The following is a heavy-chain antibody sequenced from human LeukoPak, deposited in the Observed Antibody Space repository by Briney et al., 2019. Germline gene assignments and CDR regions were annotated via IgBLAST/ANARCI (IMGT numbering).Heavy chain of an antibody. CDR3: ATVRYSSSWYYFDY. D-gene: IGHD6-13*01. J-gene: IGHJ4*02. CDR2: FDPEDGEA. V-gene: IGHV1-24*01. CDR1: GYTHTELS. Sequence: ASVKVSCKVSGYTHTELSMHWVRQAPGKGLEWMGGFDPEDGEAIYAQKFQGRVTMTEDTSTDTAYMELSSLRSEDTAVYYCATVRYSSSWYYFDYWGQGTLVTVSS.